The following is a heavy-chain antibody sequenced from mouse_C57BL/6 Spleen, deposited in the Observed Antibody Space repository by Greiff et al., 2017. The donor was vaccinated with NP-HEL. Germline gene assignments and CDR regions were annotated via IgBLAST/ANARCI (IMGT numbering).Heavy chain of an antibody. CDR1: GYTFTGYW. J-gene: IGHJ2*01. CDR2: ILPGSGST. CDR3: ARSPATVVAKYFDC. D-gene: IGHD1-1*01. Sequence: QVQLQQSGAELMKPGASVKLSCKATGYTFTGYWIEWVKQRPGHGLEWIGEILPGSGSTNYNEKFKGKATFTADTSYNTAYMQLSSLTTEDSAIYYCARSPATVVAKYFDCWGHGTPLSVSS. V-gene: IGHV1-9*01.